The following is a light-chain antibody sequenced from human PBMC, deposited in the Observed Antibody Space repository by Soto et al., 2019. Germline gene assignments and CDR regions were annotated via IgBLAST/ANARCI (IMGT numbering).Light chain of an antibody. CDR1: QSISNN. J-gene: IGKJ1*01. CDR2: GAS. V-gene: IGKV3-15*01. Sequence: EIVMTQSPATLSVSPGEGIILSCRASQSISNNLAWYQQKPGQAPRLLISGASVRATGVPARFSGSGSGTEFTLTITSLQSEDFAIYYCQQYGDWPRTFGLGTKVEVK. CDR3: QQYGDWPRT.